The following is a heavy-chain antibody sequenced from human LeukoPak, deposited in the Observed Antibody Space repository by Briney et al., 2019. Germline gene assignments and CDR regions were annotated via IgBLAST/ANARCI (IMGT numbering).Heavy chain of an antibody. J-gene: IGHJ5*02. CDR2: INPNSGGT. V-gene: IGHV1-2*06. CDR1: GYTFTGYY. D-gene: IGHD3-3*01. Sequence: GASVKVSCKASGYTFTGYYMHWVRQAPGQGLEWMGRINPNSGGTNYAQKFQGRVTMTRDTSISTAYMELSRLSSDDTAVYYCARDRNDFWSGYYNWFDPWGQGTLVTVSS. CDR3: ARDRNDFWSGYYNWFDP.